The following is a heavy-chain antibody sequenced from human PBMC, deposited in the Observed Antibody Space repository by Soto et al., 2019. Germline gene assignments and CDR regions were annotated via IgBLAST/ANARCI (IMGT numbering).Heavy chain of an antibody. CDR3: AKDVYSSGWSHYFDY. V-gene: IGHV3-23*01. CDR2: ISGSGGST. CDR1: GFTFSSYA. D-gene: IGHD6-19*01. Sequence: EVQLLESGGGLVQPGGSLRLSCAASGFTFSSYAMSWVRQAPGKGLEWVSAISGSGGSTYYADSVKGRFTISRDNSXXTLYLQMNSLRAEDTAVYYCAKDVYSSGWSHYFDYWGQGTLVTVSS. J-gene: IGHJ4*02.